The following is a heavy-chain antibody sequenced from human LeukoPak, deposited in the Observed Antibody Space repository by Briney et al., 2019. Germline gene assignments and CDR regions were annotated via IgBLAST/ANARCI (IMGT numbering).Heavy chain of an antibody. CDR2: INPNSGGT. CDR1: GYTFTGYY. V-gene: IGHV1-2*02. D-gene: IGHD6-13*01. J-gene: IGHJ4*02. CDR3: ARVIAAAAHFDY. Sequence: ASVKVSCKPSGYTFTGYYMHWVRQAPGQGLEWMGWINPNSGGTNYAQKFQGRVTMTRDTSISTAYMELSRLRSDDTAVYYCARVIAAAAHFDYWGQVTLVTVPS.